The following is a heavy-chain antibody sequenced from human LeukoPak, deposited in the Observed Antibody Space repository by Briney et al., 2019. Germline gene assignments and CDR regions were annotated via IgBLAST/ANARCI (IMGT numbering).Heavy chain of an antibody. CDR2: INHSGST. CDR1: GGSFSGYY. Sequence: SETLSLTCAVYGGSFSGYYWSWIRQPPGKGLEWIGEINHSGSTNYNPSLKSRVTISVDTSKNQFSLKLSSVTAADTAVYYCARETAGSSWTHYYYYYYMDVWGKGTTVTISS. J-gene: IGHJ6*03. V-gene: IGHV4-34*01. CDR3: ARETAGSSWTHYYYYYYMDV. D-gene: IGHD6-13*01.